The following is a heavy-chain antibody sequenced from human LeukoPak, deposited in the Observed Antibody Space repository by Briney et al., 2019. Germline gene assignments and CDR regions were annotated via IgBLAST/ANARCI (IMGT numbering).Heavy chain of an antibody. Sequence: SETLSLTCTVSGGSISSSSYYWGWIRQPPGKGLEWIGSIYYSGSTYYNPSLKSRVTISVDTSKNQFSLKLSSVTAADTAVYYCARDGGYYGFDYWGQGTLVTVSS. CDR3: ARDGGYYGFDY. CDR1: GGSISSSSYY. D-gene: IGHD3-3*01. V-gene: IGHV4-39*07. J-gene: IGHJ4*02. CDR2: IYYSGST.